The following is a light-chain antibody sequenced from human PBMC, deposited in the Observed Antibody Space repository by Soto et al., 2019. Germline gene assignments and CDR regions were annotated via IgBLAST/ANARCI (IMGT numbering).Light chain of an antibody. V-gene: IGKV2-30*01. Sequence: VLPQSPLSLPVTLGQPASISCRSSQSLIYSNVKTYLNWYQQRPGQVPRRIIYQVSNRNTGVPDRVSGSGSGSGTDFTVKISRVEAEDVGVYYCMDGTPSFGQGTKVE. CDR2: QVS. CDR1: QSLIYSNVKTY. CDR3: MDGTPS. J-gene: IGKJ1*01.